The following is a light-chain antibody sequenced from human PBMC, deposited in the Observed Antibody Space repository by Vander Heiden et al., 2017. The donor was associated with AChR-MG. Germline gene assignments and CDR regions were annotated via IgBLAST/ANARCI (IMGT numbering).Light chain of an antibody. J-gene: IGLJ2*01. CDR1: NIGSEL. CDR3: QVWDSRSDHVV. CDR2: DDR. Sequence: SDVLTQPPSVSVAPGQTASISCGGSNIGSELVHWYQQKPGQAPVLVVFDDRDRPSGIPERFSGSNSGNTATLTISGVEAGDEADYYCQVWDSRSDHVVFGGGTKLTVL. V-gene: IGLV3-21*02.